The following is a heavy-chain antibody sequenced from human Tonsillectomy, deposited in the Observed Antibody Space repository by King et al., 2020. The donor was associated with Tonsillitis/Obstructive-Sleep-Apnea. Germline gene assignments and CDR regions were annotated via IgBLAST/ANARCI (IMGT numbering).Heavy chain of an antibody. J-gene: IGHJ4*02. CDR2: ISAYSGNT. V-gene: IGHV1-18*01. CDR1: GYTFTNYG. CDR3: ARDYCSTTSCYARYFDY. D-gene: IGHD2-2*01. Sequence: QLVQSGAEVKKPGASVKVSCKASGYTFTNYGIRWVRQAPGQGLEWMGWISAYSGNTNYAQKLQGRVTMTTDTSTSTAYMELRSLRSDDTAVYYCARDYCSTTSCYARYFDYWGQGTLVTVSS.